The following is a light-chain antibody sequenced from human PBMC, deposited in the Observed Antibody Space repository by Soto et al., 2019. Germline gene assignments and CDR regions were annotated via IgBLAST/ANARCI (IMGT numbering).Light chain of an antibody. Sequence: EIVLTQSPGTLSLSPGERATLSCRASQSVTSNYLAWYQQKPGQAPRLLIYGASSRATGIPDRFSGSGSGTGFTLTISRLEPEDFAVYYCQQYGSSPGTFGQGTKV. CDR2: GAS. CDR1: QSVTSNY. CDR3: QQYGSSPGT. J-gene: IGKJ1*01. V-gene: IGKV3-20*01.